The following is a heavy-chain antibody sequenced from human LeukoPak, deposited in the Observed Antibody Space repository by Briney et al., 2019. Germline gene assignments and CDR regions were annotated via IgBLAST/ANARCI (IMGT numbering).Heavy chain of an antibody. V-gene: IGHV4-31*03. CDR2: IYYSGGT. CDR3: ARARRRDGYKIGS. J-gene: IGHJ4*02. D-gene: IGHD5-24*01. Sequence: SETLSLTCTVSGGSISSGGYYWSWIRQHPGKGLEWIGYIYYSGGTYYNPSLKSRVTISVDTSKNQFSLKLSSVTAADTAVYYCARARRRDGYKIGSWGQGTLVTVSS. CDR1: GGSISSGGYY.